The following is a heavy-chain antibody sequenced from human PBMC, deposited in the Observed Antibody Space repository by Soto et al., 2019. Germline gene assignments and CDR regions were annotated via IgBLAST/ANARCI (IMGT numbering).Heavy chain of an antibody. CDR1: GGSISSGGYY. J-gene: IGHJ5*02. CDR3: AKFSYHHSSGYYFYWFDP. CDR2: IYYSGST. V-gene: IGHV4-31*03. Sequence: PSETLSLTCTVSGGSISSGGYYWSWIRQHPGKGLEWIGYIYYSGSTYYNPSLKSRVTISVDTSKNQFSLKLSSVTAADTAVYYCAKFSYHHSSGYYFYWFDPWGQGALVTVSS. D-gene: IGHD3-22*01.